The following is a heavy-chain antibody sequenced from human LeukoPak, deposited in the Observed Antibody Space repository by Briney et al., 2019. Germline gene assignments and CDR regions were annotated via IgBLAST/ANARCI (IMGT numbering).Heavy chain of an antibody. V-gene: IGHV1-2*02. CDR1: GYTFTGYY. Sequence: ASVKVSCKASGYTFTGYYMHWVRQAPGQGLEWMGWINPNSGGTNYAQKFQGRVTMTRDTSISTAYMELSRLRSDDTAVYYCARGYYDSSGPYGDYWGQGTLVTVSS. CDR3: ARGYYDSSGPYGDY. J-gene: IGHJ4*02. CDR2: INPNSGGT. D-gene: IGHD3-22*01.